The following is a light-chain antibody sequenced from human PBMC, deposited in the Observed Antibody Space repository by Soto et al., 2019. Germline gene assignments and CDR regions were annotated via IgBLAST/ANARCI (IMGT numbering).Light chain of an antibody. J-gene: IGKJ1*01. Sequence: DIQMTQSPSSLSAFVGDRVTITCRASQDITRFLNWYQQKPGKAPKLLIYKASTLKSGVPSRFSGSGSGTEFTLTISSLQPDDFATYYCQHYNSYSEAFGQGTKVELK. V-gene: IGKV1-5*03. CDR2: KAS. CDR1: QDITRF. CDR3: QHYNSYSEA.